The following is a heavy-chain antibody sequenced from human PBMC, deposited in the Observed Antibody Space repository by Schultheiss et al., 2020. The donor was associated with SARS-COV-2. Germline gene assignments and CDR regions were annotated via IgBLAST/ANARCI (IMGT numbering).Heavy chain of an antibody. CDR1: GFTFSSYS. Sequence: GESLKISCAASGFTFSSYSMNWVRQAPGKGLEWVSGITSDGGHIAYADSVKGRFTISRDNSKNTLYLQMNSLRAEDTAVYYCARDDGIAVAGTDYYYGMDVWGQGTTVTVSS. D-gene: IGHD6-19*01. CDR3: ARDDGIAVAGTDYYYGMDV. CDR2: ITSDGGHI. J-gene: IGHJ6*02. V-gene: IGHV3-21*01.